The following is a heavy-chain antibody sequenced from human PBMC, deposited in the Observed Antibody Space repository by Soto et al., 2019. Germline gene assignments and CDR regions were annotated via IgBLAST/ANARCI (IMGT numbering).Heavy chain of an antibody. CDR1: GFTFGSYA. Sequence: EVQLLDSGGGLVQPGGSLGLSCAASGFTFGSYAMTWVRQAPGKGLEWVSAISGSGSSTYYADSVKGRFTISRDNSKNPLYLQMNCLRAEDTAVYYCAKEGRSGWYGAFDIWGQGTMVTVSS. J-gene: IGHJ3*02. D-gene: IGHD6-19*01. V-gene: IGHV3-23*01. CDR3: AKEGRSGWYGAFDI. CDR2: ISGSGSST.